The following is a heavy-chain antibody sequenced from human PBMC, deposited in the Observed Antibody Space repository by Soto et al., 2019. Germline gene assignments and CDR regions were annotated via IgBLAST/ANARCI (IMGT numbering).Heavy chain of an antibody. V-gene: IGHV3-15*07. D-gene: IGHD6-13*01. CDR2: IKSKTDGGTT. CDR1: VFTFSNAW. CDR3: TTDSESAAGTVYYYGMDV. J-gene: IGHJ6*02. Sequence: GGSLRLSCAASVFTFSNAWMNWVRQAPGKGLEWVGRIKSKTDGGTTDYAAPVKGRFTISRDDSKNTLYLQMNSLKTEDTAVYYCTTDSESAAGTVYYYGMDVWGQGTTVTVSS.